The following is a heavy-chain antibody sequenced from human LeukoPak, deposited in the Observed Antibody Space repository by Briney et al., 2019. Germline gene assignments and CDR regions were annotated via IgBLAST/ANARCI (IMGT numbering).Heavy chain of an antibody. V-gene: IGHV6-1*01. D-gene: IGHD3-9*01. CDR3: ARAPLMDTYDILTGYYLRRQNDAFDI. J-gene: IGHJ3*02. CDR2: TYYRSKWYN. Sequence: SQTLSLTCAVSGDSVSSNSAAWNWIRQSPSRGLEWLGRTYYRSKWYNDYAVSVKSRITINPDTSKNQFSLQLNSVTPEDTAVYYCARAPLMDTYDILTGYYLRRQNDAFDIWGQGTMVTVSS. CDR1: GDSVSSNSAA.